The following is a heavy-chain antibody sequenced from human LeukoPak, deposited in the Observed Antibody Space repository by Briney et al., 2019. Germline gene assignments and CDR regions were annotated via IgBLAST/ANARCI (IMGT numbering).Heavy chain of an antibody. CDR1: GYTFTSYG. CDR2: ISAYNGNT. CDR3: ARGGYYYGSGIYPFDP. J-gene: IGHJ5*02. V-gene: IGHV1-18*04. Sequence: ASVNVSCKASGYTFTSYGISWVRQAPGQGLEGMGWISAYNGNTNYAQKLQGRVTMTTDTSTSTAYMELRSLRSDDTAVYYCARGGYYYGSGIYPFDPWGQGTLVTVSS. D-gene: IGHD3-10*01.